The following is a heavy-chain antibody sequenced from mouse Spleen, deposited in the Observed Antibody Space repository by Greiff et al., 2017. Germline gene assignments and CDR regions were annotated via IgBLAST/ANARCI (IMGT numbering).Heavy chain of an antibody. D-gene: IGHD1-1*01. Sequence: LQQPGSELVRPGASVKLSCKASGYTFTSYWMHWVKQRPGQGLEWIGYIYPGSGSTNYDEKFKSKDTLTEDTSSSTAYMQLSSLTSEDSAVYCCTRSYYYGSSRFGYWGQGTLVTGSA. J-gene: IGHJ3*02. CDR2: IYPGSGST. CDR3: TRSYYYGSSRFGY. V-gene: IGHV1S22*01. CDR1: GYTFTSYW.